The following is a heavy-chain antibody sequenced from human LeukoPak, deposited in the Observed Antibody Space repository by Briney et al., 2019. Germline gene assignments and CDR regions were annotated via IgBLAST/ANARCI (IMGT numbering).Heavy chain of an antibody. Sequence: GASVKVSCKASGHTFTSYYMHWVRQAPGQGLEWMGGIIPIFGTANYAQKFQGRVTITADESTSTAYMELSSLRSEDTAVYYCARFGPEPAAIGWGQGTLVTVSS. CDR1: GHTFTSYY. CDR3: ARFGPEPAAIG. J-gene: IGHJ4*02. V-gene: IGHV1-69*13. D-gene: IGHD2-2*01. CDR2: IIPIFGTA.